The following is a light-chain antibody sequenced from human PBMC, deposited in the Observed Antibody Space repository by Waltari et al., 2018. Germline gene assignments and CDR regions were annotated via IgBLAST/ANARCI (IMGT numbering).Light chain of an antibody. CDR1: QSVSSN. J-gene: IGKJ3*01. CDR2: GAS. Sequence: SPATLSVSPGERATLSCRASQSVSSNLAWYQQKPGQAPRLLIYGASTRATGIPARFSGSGSGTEFTLTISSMQSEDFAVYYCQQYNNWFTFGPGTKVDIK. V-gene: IGKV3-15*01. CDR3: QQYNNWFT.